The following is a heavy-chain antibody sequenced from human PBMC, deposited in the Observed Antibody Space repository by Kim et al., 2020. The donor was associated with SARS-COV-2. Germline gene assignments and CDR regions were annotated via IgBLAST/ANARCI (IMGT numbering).Heavy chain of an antibody. CDR3: ARTTRVRAVAGIPYNWFDP. CDR2: IYYSGST. V-gene: IGHV4-39*01. Sequence: SETLSLTCTVSGGSISSSSYYWGWIRQPPGKGLEWIGSIYYSGSTYYNPSLKSRVTISVDTSKNQFSLKLSSVTAADTAVYYCARTTRVRAVAGIPYNWFDPWGQGTLVTVSS. J-gene: IGHJ5*02. D-gene: IGHD6-19*01. CDR1: GGSISSSSYY.